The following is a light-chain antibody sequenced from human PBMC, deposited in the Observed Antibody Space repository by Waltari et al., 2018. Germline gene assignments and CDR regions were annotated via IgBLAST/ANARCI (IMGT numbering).Light chain of an antibody. CDR1: QSISKY. V-gene: IGKV3-20*01. CDR3: KHDVSSPWT. CDR2: RAS. J-gene: IGKJ1*01. Sequence: EIVLTQSPDTLSFSPGERATLSCRASQSISKYLAWYQQKPGQAPRLLIYRASSRSTGIPDRFSGSGSGTDFSLTINRLEPEDFAVYYCKHDVSSPWTFGQGTKLEIK.